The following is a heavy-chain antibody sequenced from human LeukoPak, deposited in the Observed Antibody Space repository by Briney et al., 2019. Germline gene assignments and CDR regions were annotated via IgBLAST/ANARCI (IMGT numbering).Heavy chain of an antibody. CDR1: GGSISSYY. CDR2: IYTSGST. V-gene: IGHV4-4*07. J-gene: IGHJ6*03. D-gene: IGHD3-10*01. Sequence: PSETLSLTCTVSGGSISSYYWSWIRQPAGKGLEWIGRIYTSGSTNYNPSLKSRVTMSVDTSKNQFSLKLSSVTAADTAGYYCARAVGSGSFQTYYYYMDVYGKGTSVTISS. CDR3: ARAVGSGSFQTYYYYMDV.